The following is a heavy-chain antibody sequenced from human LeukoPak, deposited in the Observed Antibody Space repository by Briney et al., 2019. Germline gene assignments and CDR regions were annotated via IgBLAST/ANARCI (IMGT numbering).Heavy chain of an antibody. J-gene: IGHJ4*02. Sequence: GASVMVSCKASGYTFTGYYIHWVRQAPGQGIEWMGWNNPNSGDTDYAQKFQGRVTMTRDTSISTAYMELNSLRSDDTAVYYCARYCSSATCSEGDVYWGEGTLVTVSS. V-gene: IGHV1-2*02. CDR1: GYTFTGYY. CDR2: NNPNSGDT. D-gene: IGHD2-2*01. CDR3: ARYCSSATCSEGDVY.